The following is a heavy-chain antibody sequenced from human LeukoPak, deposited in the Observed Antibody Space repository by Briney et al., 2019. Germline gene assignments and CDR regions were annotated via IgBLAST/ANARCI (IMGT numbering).Heavy chain of an antibody. CDR1: GGSISSGSYY. D-gene: IGHD2/OR15-2a*01. CDR3: ARANTDYYGMDV. Sequence: SETLSLTCTVSGGSISSGSYYWSWIRQPAGKGLEWIGRIYTSGSTYYNPSLKSRVTIPVDTSKNQFSLKLSSVTAADTAVYYCARANTDYYGMDVWGQGTTVTVSS. CDR2: IYTSGST. V-gene: IGHV4-61*02. J-gene: IGHJ6*02.